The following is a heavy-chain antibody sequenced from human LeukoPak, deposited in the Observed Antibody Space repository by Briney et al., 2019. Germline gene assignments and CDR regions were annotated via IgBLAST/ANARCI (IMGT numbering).Heavy chain of an antibody. CDR2: LYSGGAT. J-gene: IGHJ4*02. CDR1: GFTVSSNY. CDR3: TRDSANYHFAY. V-gene: IGHV3-66*01. D-gene: IGHD4/OR15-4a*01. Sequence: GGSLRLSCAASGFTVSSNYMSWVRQAPGKGLEWVSVLYSGGATYYADSVKGRFTISGDNSKNIVFLQMNDLRTEDTAFYYCTRDSANYHFAYWGQGALVTVSS.